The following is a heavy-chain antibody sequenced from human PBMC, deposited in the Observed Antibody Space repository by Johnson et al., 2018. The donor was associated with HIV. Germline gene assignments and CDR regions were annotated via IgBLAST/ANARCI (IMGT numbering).Heavy chain of an antibody. J-gene: IGHJ3*01. CDR2: ISGNSATI. CDR3: VKERLLGEYPSYAFDV. V-gene: IGHV3-9*01. CDR1: GFTFDDYG. D-gene: IGHD3-16*01. Sequence: VQLVESGGGLVQPGRSLRLSCAASGFTFDDYGMHWVRQAPGRGLEWVSGISGNSATIGYADSLEGRLTISRDNAKNSLYLQMNSLRAEDTALYYCVKERLLGEYPSYAFDVWGQGTMVTVSS.